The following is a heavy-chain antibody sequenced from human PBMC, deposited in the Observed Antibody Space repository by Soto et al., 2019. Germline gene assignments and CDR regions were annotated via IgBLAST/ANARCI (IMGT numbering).Heavy chain of an antibody. J-gene: IGHJ6*03. CDR2: ISGSGSTI. CDR3: ARGHCSGGSCYTYYYYYYYMDV. D-gene: IGHD2-15*01. Sequence: QVQLVESGGGLVKPGGSLRLSCAASGFTFSDYYMSWIRQAPGKGLEWVSYISGSGSTIYYADSVKGRFTISRENAKNSLYLQMNSLRAEDTAVYYCARGHCSGGSCYTYYYYYYYMDVWGKGTTVTVSS. CDR1: GFTFSDYY. V-gene: IGHV3-11*01.